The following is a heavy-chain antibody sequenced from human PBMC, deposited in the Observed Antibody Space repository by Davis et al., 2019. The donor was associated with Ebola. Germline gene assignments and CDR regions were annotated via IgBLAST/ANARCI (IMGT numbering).Heavy chain of an antibody. D-gene: IGHD5-24*01. Sequence: SETLSLTCTVSGGSISSSSYYWGWIRQPPGKGLEWIGSIYYSGSTYYNPSLKSRVTISVDTSKNQFSLKLSSVTAADTAVYYCARHAGERWLQFYYYYGMDVWGQGTTVTVSS. J-gene: IGHJ6*02. V-gene: IGHV4-39*01. CDR1: GGSISSSSYY. CDR3: ARHAGERWLQFYYYYGMDV. CDR2: IYYSGST.